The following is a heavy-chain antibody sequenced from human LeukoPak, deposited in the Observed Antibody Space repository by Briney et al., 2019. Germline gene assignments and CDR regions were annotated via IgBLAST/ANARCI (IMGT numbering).Heavy chain of an antibody. CDR2: VGGDEKA. J-gene: IGHJ4*02. CDR1: GFPFSGNV. Sequence: GGSLRLSCAASGFPFSGNVISWVRQAPGRGLEWVSGVGGDEKAHYADFVRGRFTISRDNSKKTVYLQMNSLTVEDTAVYYCAKDLSWWVTADYWGQGVVVTVSS. CDR3: AKDLSWWVTADY. V-gene: IGHV3-23*01. D-gene: IGHD2-21*02.